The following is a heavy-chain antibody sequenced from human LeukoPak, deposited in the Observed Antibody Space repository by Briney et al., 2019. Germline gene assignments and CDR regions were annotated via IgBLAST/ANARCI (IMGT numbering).Heavy chain of an antibody. Sequence: GGSLRLSCAASGFTFSSYGMHWVRQAPGKGLEWVAFIRYDGSNKYYADSVKGRFTISRDNSKNTLYLQMNSLRAEDTAVYYCARELYDSSSYFDYWGQGTLVTVSS. V-gene: IGHV3-30*02. CDR3: ARELYDSSSYFDY. D-gene: IGHD3-22*01. CDR2: IRYDGSNK. J-gene: IGHJ4*02. CDR1: GFTFSSYG.